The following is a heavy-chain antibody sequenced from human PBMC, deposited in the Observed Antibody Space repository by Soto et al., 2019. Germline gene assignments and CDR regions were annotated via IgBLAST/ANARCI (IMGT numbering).Heavy chain of an antibody. V-gene: IGHV3-23*01. D-gene: IGHD4-17*01. CDR2: ISGSGGST. J-gene: IGHJ5*02. CDR1: GFTFSSYA. Sequence: GGSLRLSCAASGFTFSSYAMSWVRQAPGKGLEWVSAISGSGGSTYYPGSVKGRFTISRENAKNSLYLQMNSLRAGDTAVYYCARAVGLRWSSHSWFDPWGQGTLVTVSS. CDR3: ARAVGLRWSSHSWFDP.